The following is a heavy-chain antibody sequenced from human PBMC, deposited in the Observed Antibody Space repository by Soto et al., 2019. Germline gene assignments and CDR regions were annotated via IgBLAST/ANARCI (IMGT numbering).Heavy chain of an antibody. CDR2: LWSDGSNV. Sequence: QVQLVESGGGVVQPGTSLRLSCATSGFTFSRYAMHWVRQAPGKGLEWVAILWSDGSNVHYGDSVKGRFTISRDNSKNTLYLQMNDLRVEDTAVYSCARDNRYNWNDEGWFDPWGQGTLVTVSS. V-gene: IGHV3-33*01. CDR3: ARDNRYNWNDEGWFDP. CDR1: GFTFSRYA. D-gene: IGHD1-20*01. J-gene: IGHJ5*02.